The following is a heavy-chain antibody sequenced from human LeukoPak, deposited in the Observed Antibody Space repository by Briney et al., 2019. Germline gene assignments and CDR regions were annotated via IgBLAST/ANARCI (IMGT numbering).Heavy chain of an antibody. J-gene: IGHJ4*02. V-gene: IGHV4-31*03. Sequence: SETLSLTCTVSGGSLNSDYFYWSWIRQHPGKGLEWIGYIYYSGSTYYNPSLKSRVTISVDTSKNQFSLKLSSVTAADTAVYYCARIPLGPDGYNSRWGQGTLVTVSS. CDR3: ARIPLGPDGYNSR. CDR1: GGSLNSDYFY. D-gene: IGHD5-24*01. CDR2: IYYSGST.